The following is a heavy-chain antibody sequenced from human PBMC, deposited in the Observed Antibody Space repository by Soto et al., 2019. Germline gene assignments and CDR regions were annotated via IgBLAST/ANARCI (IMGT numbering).Heavy chain of an antibody. Sequence: EVQLVESGEGLVQPGGSLRLSCAASGFTFSNYAMHWVHQAPGKGLEYVSAISDNGFSTYYGDSVRGRFIISRDNSKNTLYLQMGSLRAEDMAVYYCARGPSTVATWLDYWGQGTLVTVSS. CDR1: GFTFSNYA. D-gene: IGHD5-12*01. V-gene: IGHV3-64*02. CDR2: ISDNGFST. J-gene: IGHJ4*02. CDR3: ARGPSTVATWLDY.